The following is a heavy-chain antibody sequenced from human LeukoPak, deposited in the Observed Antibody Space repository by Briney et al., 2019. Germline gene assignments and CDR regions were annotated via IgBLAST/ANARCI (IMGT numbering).Heavy chain of an antibody. CDR1: GGSISSYY. J-gene: IGHJ5*02. V-gene: IGHV4-59*08. CDR2: IYYSGWT. D-gene: IGHD6-19*01. CDR3: ARRIALAGTDWFDP. Sequence: PSETLSLTCTVSGGSISSYYWSWIRQPPGKGLEWIGYIYYSGWTKYNPSLKSRVTISVDTSKNQFSLKLSSVTAADTAVYYCARRIALAGTDWFDPWGQGTLVTVSS.